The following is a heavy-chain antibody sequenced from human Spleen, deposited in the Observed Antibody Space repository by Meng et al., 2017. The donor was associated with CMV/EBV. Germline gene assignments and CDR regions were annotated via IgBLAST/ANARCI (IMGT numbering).Heavy chain of an antibody. CDR2: IYYSGST. CDR3: ARLRGSGYYR. CDR1: GGSISSSSYY. Sequence: QRQRQEAGPGLGKPSETLSLTCPVSGGSISSSSYYWGWIRQPPGKGLEWIGSIYYSGSTYYNPSLKSRVTISVDTSKNQFSLKLSSVTAADTAMYYCARLRGSGYYRWGQGTLVTVSS. J-gene: IGHJ5*02. V-gene: IGHV4-39*07. D-gene: IGHD5-12*01.